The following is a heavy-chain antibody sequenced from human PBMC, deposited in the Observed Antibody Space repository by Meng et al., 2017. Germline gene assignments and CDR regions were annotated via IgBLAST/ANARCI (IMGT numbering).Heavy chain of an antibody. V-gene: IGHV3-30*01. D-gene: IGHD3-10*01. CDR3: ASMGY. CDR1: GFTFSSYA. Sequence: VRLVGSGGGVVQPGRSLRLSCASSGFTFSSYAMHWVRQAPGKGLEWVAVISYDGSNKYYADSVKGRFTISRDNSKNTLYLQMNSLRAEDTAVYYCASMGYWGQGTLVTVSS. J-gene: IGHJ4*02. CDR2: ISYDGSNK.